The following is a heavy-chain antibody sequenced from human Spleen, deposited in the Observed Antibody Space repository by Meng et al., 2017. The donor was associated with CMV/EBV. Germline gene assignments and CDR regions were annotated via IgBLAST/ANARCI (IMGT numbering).Heavy chain of an antibody. J-gene: IGHJ4*02. CDR1: GGASRSDKW. CDR2: NQHTGSN. CDR3: ARALFGEKVLAY. V-gene: IGHV4-4*01. Sequence: GGASRSDKWGEWGQTAPVEGPEWIGENQHTGSNNYNQSLKSRVTISVDKSKNQFSLELTSVTAADTAVYFCARALFGEKVLAYWGQGTLVTVSS. D-gene: IGHD3-10*01.